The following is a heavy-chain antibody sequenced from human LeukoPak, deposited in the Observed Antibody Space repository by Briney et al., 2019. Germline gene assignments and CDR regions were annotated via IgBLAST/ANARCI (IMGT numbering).Heavy chain of an antibody. Sequence: SETLSLTCTVSGGSISSYYWSWIRQPPGKGLEWIGYIYYSGSTNYNPSLKSRVTISVDTSKNQFSLKLSSVTAADTAVYYCVSRAREYFQHWGQGTLVTVSS. CDR1: GGSISSYY. CDR3: VSRAREYFQH. CDR2: IYYSGST. J-gene: IGHJ1*01. D-gene: IGHD5-12*01. V-gene: IGHV4-59*01.